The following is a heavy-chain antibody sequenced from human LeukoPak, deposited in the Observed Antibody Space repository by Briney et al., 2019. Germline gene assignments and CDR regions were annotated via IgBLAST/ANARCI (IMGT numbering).Heavy chain of an antibody. CDR1: GITFSSFG. CDR3: ANRDCSGGSCYPNH. Sequence: GRSLRLSCAASGITFSSFGMHWVRQAPGKGLEWVAVIWNGGSNTYYADSVRGRFTISRDNSKNTLYLQMNSLRAEDTAVYYCANRDCSGGSCYPNHWGQGTLVTVSS. J-gene: IGHJ4*02. V-gene: IGHV3-33*06. CDR2: IWNGGSNT. D-gene: IGHD2-15*01.